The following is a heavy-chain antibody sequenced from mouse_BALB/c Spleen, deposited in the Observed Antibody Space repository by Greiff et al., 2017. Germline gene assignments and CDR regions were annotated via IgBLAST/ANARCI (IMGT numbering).Heavy chain of an antibody. D-gene: IGHD1-1*01. Sequence: VQLQESGPGLVAPSQSLSITCTVSGFSLTSYGVHWVRQPPGKGLEWLGVIWAGGSTNYNSALMSRLSISKDNSKSQVFLKMNSLQTDDTAIYYCARDYYGSSPWFAYWGQGTLVTVSA. CDR1: GFSLTSYG. CDR2: IWAGGST. CDR3: ARDYYGSSPWFAY. V-gene: IGHV2-9*02. J-gene: IGHJ3*01.